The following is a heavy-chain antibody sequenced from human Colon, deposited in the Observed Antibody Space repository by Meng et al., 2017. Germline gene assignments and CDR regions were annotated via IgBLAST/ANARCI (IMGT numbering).Heavy chain of an antibody. D-gene: IGHD1-20*01. CDR3: ARGRFLTGFDA. V-gene: IGHV3-7*01. Sequence: ESLKISCAVSGFTFSTYRMAWVRQAPGKGLEWVASINEDGSETYHVDSVKGRFTISRDNARNSLYLQMDSLRVEDTAVYYCARGRFLTGFDAWGQGTLVTVSS. CDR1: GFTFSTYR. CDR2: INEDGSET. J-gene: IGHJ5*02.